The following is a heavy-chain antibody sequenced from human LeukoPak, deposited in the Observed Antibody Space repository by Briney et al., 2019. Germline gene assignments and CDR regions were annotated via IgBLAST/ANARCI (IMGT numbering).Heavy chain of an antibody. CDR2: ISSSSSYI. J-gene: IGHJ4*02. V-gene: IGHV3-21*01. CDR1: GFTFSSYS. D-gene: IGHD3-10*01. Sequence: GGSLRLSCAASGFTFSSYSMNWARQAPGKGLEWVSSISSSSSYIYYADSVKGRFTISRDNAKNSLYLQMNSLRAEDTAVYYCARDFGSGREHDYWGQGTLVTVSS. CDR3: ARDFGSGREHDY.